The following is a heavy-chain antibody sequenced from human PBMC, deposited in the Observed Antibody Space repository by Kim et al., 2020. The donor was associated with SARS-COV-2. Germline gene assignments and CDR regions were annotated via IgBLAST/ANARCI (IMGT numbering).Heavy chain of an antibody. CDR1: GFTFSFYW. Sequence: GGSLRLSCAASGFTFSFYWMSWVRQAPGKGLEWVANIEEDGGEKHYVDSVRGRITISRDNAKNSLHLQMNSLRAEDTAVYYCVRGKRAFDYWGQGTLVTVSS. CDR2: IEEDGGEK. J-gene: IGHJ4*02. CDR3: VRGKRAFDY. V-gene: IGHV3-7*03.